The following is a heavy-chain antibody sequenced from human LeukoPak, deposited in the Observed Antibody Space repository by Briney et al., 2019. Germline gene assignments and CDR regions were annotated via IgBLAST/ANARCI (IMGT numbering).Heavy chain of an antibody. CDR1: GCTFSSYA. V-gene: IGHV3-23*01. CDR2: ISCNGGST. D-gene: IGHD6-13*01. Sequence: GSLRLTCAASGCTFSSYAMSWVRQAPGKRLQGVSGISCNGGSTYYADSVKGRFTISRDNSKNTLYLQMNSLRAEDTAVYYCAKDLSLSSWYFGAFDIWGQGTMVTVSS. CDR3: AKDLSLSSWYFGAFDI. J-gene: IGHJ3*02.